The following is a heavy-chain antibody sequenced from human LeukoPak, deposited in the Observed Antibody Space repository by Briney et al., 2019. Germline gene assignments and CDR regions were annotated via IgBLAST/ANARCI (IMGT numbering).Heavy chain of an antibody. J-gene: IGHJ6*02. D-gene: IGHD3-3*01. CDR2: IKQDGSEK. Sequence: GGSLRLSCAASGFIVSSYWMSWVRQAPGKGLEWVANIKQDGSEKYYVDSVKGRFTISRDNSKNTLYLQMNSLRAEDTAVYYCAKDRVAIFGVVIIQPYYYYGMDVWGQGTTVTVSS. CDR3: AKDRVAIFGVVIIQPYYYYGMDV. CDR1: GFIVSSYW. V-gene: IGHV3-7*01.